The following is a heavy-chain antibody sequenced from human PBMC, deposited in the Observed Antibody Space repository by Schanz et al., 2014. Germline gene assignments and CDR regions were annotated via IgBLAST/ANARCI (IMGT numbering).Heavy chain of an antibody. CDR1: GFSFSDYS. Sequence: EVQLVESGGGLVQSGGSLRLSCAASGFSFSDYSMNWVRQAPGKGLEWISYIKISGDVFYTDSVKGRFTISRDNAKSSLYLQMSSLRDEDTAIYYCAKDCPSDYGDHCFDFWGQGTLVTVSS. V-gene: IGHV3-48*02. J-gene: IGHJ4*02. CDR3: AKDCPSDYGDHCFDF. D-gene: IGHD4-17*01. CDR2: IKISGDV.